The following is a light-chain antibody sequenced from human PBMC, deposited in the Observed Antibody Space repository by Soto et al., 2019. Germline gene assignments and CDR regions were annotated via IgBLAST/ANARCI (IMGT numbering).Light chain of an antibody. V-gene: IGKV1-5*01. J-gene: IGKJ4*01. CDR1: QRISSW. CDR3: QQYNSYPLT. CDR2: DAS. Sequence: DIQMTQSPSTLSASVGDRVTITCRASQRISSWLAWYQHKPGKATKLLIYDASSLESGVPSRFHGSGSGTEFTLTISSLQPNDFATYYCQQYNSYPLTFGGGTQVEIK.